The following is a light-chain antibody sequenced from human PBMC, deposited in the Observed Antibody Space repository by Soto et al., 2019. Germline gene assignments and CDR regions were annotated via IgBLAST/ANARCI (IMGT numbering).Light chain of an antibody. V-gene: IGKV1-6*01. Sequence: AIQMTQSPSSLSSSVGDRVTITCRASQDIRNDLGWYQHKPGKAPNLLIYNASSLQSGVPSRFNGRGSGTDFTLTISSLQPQDSATYYCLQDRSYPRTFGPGTKVDV. CDR3: LQDRSYPRT. J-gene: IGKJ3*01. CDR1: QDIRND. CDR2: NAS.